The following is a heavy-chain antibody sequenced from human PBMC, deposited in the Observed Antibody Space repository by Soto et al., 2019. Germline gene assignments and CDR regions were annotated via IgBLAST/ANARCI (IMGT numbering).Heavy chain of an antibody. J-gene: IGHJ4*01. CDR2: GFYSGIS. CDR3: AGGISGSPPFDS. Sequence: QVQLQESGPGLVKASETLSLSCSVSGVSFNDYYWAWLRQPPGKGLEWIGYGFYSGISNHSPSLRSPVTLSVDTSKKQFSLKLTSVAAVDTAVYYCAGGISGSPPFDSWGRGTLVSVSA. V-gene: IGHV4-59*01. CDR1: GVSFNDYY. D-gene: IGHD3-10*01.